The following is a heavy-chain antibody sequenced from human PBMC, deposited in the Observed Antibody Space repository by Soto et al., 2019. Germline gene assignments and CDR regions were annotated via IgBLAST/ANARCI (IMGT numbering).Heavy chain of an antibody. Sequence: PSETLSLTCAVYGGSFSGYYWSWIRQPPGKGLEWIGEINHSGSTNYNPSLKSRATISVDTSKNQFSLKLTSVTAADTAVYYCARDLVAEAATTPNRFAPWGQGTLVTVSS. D-gene: IGHD2-15*01. CDR1: GGSFSGYY. CDR2: INHSGST. V-gene: IGHV4-34*01. CDR3: ARDLVAEAATTPNRFAP. J-gene: IGHJ5*02.